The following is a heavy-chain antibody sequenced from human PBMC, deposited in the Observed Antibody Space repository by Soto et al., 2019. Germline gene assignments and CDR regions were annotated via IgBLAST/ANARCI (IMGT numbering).Heavy chain of an antibody. CDR1: GFTFSSYS. CDR3: ARVGYSSPFDY. CDR2: ISSGSNTI. Sequence: EVQLVESGGGLVQTGGSLRLSCAASGFTFSSYSMNWVRQAPGKGLEWVSYISSGSNTIYYADSVKGRFTISRDNAKNSLYLQMKSLRDEDTAVYYCARVGYSSPFDYWGQGPLLTVSS. J-gene: IGHJ4*02. D-gene: IGHD5-18*01. V-gene: IGHV3-48*02.